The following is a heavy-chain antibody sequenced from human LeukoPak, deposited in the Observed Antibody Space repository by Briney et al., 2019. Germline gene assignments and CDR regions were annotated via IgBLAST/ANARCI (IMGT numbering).Heavy chain of an antibody. J-gene: IGHJ6*04. CDR3: TFAYGSGSRRHHYYYYYGMDV. Sequence: GGSLRLSCTASGFTFGDYARTGFGQAPGRGRGGEVFIRGKAYVGTTEYAASVKGRFTISRDDSKSIAYLQMNSLKTEGTAVYYCTFAYGSGSRRHHYYYYYGMDVWGKGTTVTVSS. CDR1: GFTFGDYA. D-gene: IGHD3-10*01. V-gene: IGHV3-49*03. CDR2: IRGKAYVGTT.